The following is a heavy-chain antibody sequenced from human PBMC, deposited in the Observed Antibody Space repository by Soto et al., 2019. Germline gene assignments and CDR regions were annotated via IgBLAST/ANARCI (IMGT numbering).Heavy chain of an antibody. D-gene: IGHD2-2*01. CDR2: ISGSGGST. J-gene: IGHJ5*02. V-gene: IGHV3-23*01. CDR3: AKEDCSSTSCYLPDNWFDP. CDR1: GFTFSSYA. Sequence: GGSLRLSCAASGFTFSSYATSWVRQAPGKGLEWVSAISGSGGSTYYADSVKGRFTISRDNSKNTLYLQMNSLRAEDTSVYYCAKEDCSSTSCYLPDNWFDPWGQGTLVTVSS.